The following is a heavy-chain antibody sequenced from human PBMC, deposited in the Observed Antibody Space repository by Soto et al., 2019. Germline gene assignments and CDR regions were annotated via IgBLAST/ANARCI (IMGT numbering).Heavy chain of an antibody. V-gene: IGHV3-20*04. CDR2: INWNGGSM. CDR3: VRDSSLDY. Sequence: EVQLVESGGGVVRPGGSLRLSCAASGFTFDDYGMNWVRQTPGKGLEWVSGINWNGGSMGYADSVKGRFTISRDNAKNSLYLQMNSLRAEDAALYYCVRDSSLDYWGQGTLVTVSS. CDR1: GFTFDDYG. J-gene: IGHJ4*02.